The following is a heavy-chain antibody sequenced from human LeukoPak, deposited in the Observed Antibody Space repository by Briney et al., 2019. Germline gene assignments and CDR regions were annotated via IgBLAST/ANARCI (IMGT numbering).Heavy chain of an antibody. CDR3: ARVEYCTKGVCINFDL. J-gene: IGHJ4*02. CDR1: GYTFTGPY. CDR2: INPSSGGT. V-gene: IGHV1-2*02. Sequence: ASVKVSCKASGYTFTGPYIHWMRQAPGQGLEWMAWINPSSGGTKYAQKFQGRVTVTRDTSTSTAYMELSGLRADDTATYYCARVEYCTKGVCINFDLWGQGTLVAVSS. D-gene: IGHD2-8*01.